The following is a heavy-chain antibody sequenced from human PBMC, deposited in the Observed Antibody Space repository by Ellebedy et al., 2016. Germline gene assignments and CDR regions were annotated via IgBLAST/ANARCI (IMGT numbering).Heavy chain of an antibody. D-gene: IGHD5-12*01. CDR3: GKDRGYRGPEFYHGLDV. CDR1: GFIFSDFA. Sequence: GGSLRLSCAASGFIFSDFAMHWVRQAPGKGLEWVAVVSQDGSSKHYGDSVRGRFTLSRDNSKNTVHLQMSGLRDEDTAVYFCGKDRGYRGPEFYHGLDVWGQGITVIVS. CDR2: VSQDGSSK. V-gene: IGHV3-30*18. J-gene: IGHJ6*02.